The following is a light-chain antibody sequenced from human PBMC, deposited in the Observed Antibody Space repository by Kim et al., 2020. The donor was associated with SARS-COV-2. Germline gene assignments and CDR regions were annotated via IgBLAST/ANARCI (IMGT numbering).Light chain of an antibody. V-gene: IGLV1-40*01. CDR3: QSFDNSLTGVV. J-gene: IGLJ2*01. Sequence: QRVTFSRAGTWSNIGAGYGVHWYQQIPGTAPRLLISDSTNRPSGVPDRFSGSISGTSASLVITGLQVDDEADYYCQSFDNSLTGVVFGGGTKVTVL. CDR1: WSNIGAGYG. CDR2: DST.